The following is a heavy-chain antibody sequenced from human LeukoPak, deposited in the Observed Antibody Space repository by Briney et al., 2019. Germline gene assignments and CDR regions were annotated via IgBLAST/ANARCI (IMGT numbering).Heavy chain of an antibody. J-gene: IGHJ4*02. CDR1: GFTFTTYW. CDR3: ARDTYDSSGYYYQTECFDY. Sequence: GGSLRLSCAASGFTFTTYWMGWVRQAPGKGLEWVANIKQDGSEQYYVDSVKGRFTISRDNAKNSLYLQMNSLRAEDTAVYYCARDTYDSSGYYYQTECFDYWGQGTLVTVSS. CDR2: IKQDGSEQ. D-gene: IGHD3-22*01. V-gene: IGHV3-7*01.